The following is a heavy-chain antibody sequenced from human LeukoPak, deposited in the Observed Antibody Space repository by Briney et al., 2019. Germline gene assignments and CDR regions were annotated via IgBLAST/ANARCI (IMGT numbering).Heavy chain of an antibody. Sequence: SETLSLTCTVSGGSISSYSWTWIRQPPGKGLEWIGYIYYSGSTNYNPSLKSRVTISVDTSNNQFSLKLSSVTAADTAVYYCARVRYGSGSYYFDYWGQGTPVNVSS. CDR3: ARVRYGSGSYYFDY. D-gene: IGHD3-10*01. CDR2: IYYSGST. CDR1: GGSISSYS. V-gene: IGHV4-59*01. J-gene: IGHJ4*02.